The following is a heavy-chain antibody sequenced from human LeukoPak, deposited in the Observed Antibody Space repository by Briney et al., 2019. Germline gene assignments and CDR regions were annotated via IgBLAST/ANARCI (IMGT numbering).Heavy chain of an antibody. Sequence: GESLKISCKGSGYSFLSHWIGWVRQMPGKGLEWMGIIYPGDSDTRYNPSFQGQVTISADKSISTAYLQWSSLKASDTAMYYCARHASPYSSNYYFDYWGQGALVTVSS. CDR1: GYSFLSHW. D-gene: IGHD6-13*01. CDR3: ARHASPYSSNYYFDY. V-gene: IGHV5-51*01. CDR2: IYPGDSDT. J-gene: IGHJ4*02.